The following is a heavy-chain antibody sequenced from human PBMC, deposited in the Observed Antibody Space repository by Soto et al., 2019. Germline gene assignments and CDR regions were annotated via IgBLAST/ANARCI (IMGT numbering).Heavy chain of an antibody. V-gene: IGHV2-5*01. Sequence: SGPTLVNPTQILTLTCIFSGFSLRTSGVGVGWIRQPPGKALEWLGFIYWNDDKRYSPSLKSRLTITKDTSKNQVVLTMTNMDPVDTATYYCAKSGSSGWYGWFDPWGQGTLVTAPQ. D-gene: IGHD6-19*01. CDR1: GFSLRTSGVG. CDR3: AKSGSSGWYGWFDP. J-gene: IGHJ5*02. CDR2: IYWNDDK.